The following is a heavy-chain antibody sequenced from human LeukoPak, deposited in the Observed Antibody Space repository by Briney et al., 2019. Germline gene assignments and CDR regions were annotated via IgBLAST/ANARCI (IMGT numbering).Heavy chain of an antibody. D-gene: IGHD3-10*01. V-gene: IGHV4-34*01. CDR2: INHSGRT. CDR3: ARVTENYGSGRPHNYYYYYMDV. J-gene: IGHJ6*03. CDR1: GGSFSGYY. Sequence: SETLSLTCAVYGGSFSGYYWSWIRQPPGKGLEWIGEINHSGRTNYNPSLKSRVTISVDTSKNQFSLKLSSVTAADTAVYYCARVTENYGSGRPHNYYYYYMDVWGKGTTVTISS.